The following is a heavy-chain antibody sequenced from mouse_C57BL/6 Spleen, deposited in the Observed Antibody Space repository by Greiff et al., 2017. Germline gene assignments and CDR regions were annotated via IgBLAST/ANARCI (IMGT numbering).Heavy chain of an antibody. CDR2: ILPGSGST. J-gene: IGHJ1*03. Sequence: QVQLQQSGAELMKPGASVKLSCKATGYTFTGYWIEWVKQRPGHGLEWIGEILPGSGSTNYNEKFKGKATFTADTSSNTAYMQLSSLTTEDSAIYYCARFPFITTVVAHWYFDVWGTGTTVTVSS. CDR3: ARFPFITTVVAHWYFDV. V-gene: IGHV1-9*01. CDR1: GYTFTGYW. D-gene: IGHD1-1*01.